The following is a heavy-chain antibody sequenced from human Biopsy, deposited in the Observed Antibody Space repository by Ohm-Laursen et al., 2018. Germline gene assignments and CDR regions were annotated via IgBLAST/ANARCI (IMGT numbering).Heavy chain of an antibody. Sequence: TLSLTCSVSGGSFSTYYWTWIRQPPGKALEWLARFYWDNYKNINNSLMSRLSISKATSEDQAVLTLNHVDPPDTATYFCARMPIMIFSAALVYPRRRHFQGIDVWGQGTAVTVS. D-gene: IGHD3-16*01. CDR3: ARMPIMIFSAALVYPRRRHFQGIDV. J-gene: IGHJ6*02. V-gene: IGHV2-70*11. CDR2: FYWDNYK. CDR1: GGSFSTYY.